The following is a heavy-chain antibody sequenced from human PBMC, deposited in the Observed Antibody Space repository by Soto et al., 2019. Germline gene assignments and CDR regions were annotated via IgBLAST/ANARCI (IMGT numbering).Heavy chain of an antibody. J-gene: IGHJ6*02. Sequence: GGSLRLSCAASGFTFSSYAMSWVRQAPGKGLEWVSAISGSGGSTYYADSVKGRFTIPRDNSKNTLYLQMNSLRAEDTAVYYCAKESFETITMIYYYYYGMDVSGQGPTVTVYS. CDR2: ISGSGGST. CDR3: AKESFETITMIYYYYYGMDV. CDR1: GFTFSSYA. D-gene: IGHD3-22*01. V-gene: IGHV3-23*01.